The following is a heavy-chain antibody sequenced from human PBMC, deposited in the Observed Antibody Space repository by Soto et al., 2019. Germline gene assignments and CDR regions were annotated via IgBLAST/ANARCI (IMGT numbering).Heavy chain of an antibody. Sequence: EVQLLESGGGLVQPGGSLRLSCAASGFTFSSYAMSWVRQAPGKGLEWVSAISGSGGSTYYADYVKGRFTISRDNSKNTLYLQMNSLRAEDTAVYYCASYDYVDYVPGYYFDYWGQGTLVTVSS. CDR1: GFTFSSYA. CDR2: ISGSGGST. D-gene: IGHD4-17*01. CDR3: ASYDYVDYVPGYYFDY. V-gene: IGHV3-23*01. J-gene: IGHJ4*02.